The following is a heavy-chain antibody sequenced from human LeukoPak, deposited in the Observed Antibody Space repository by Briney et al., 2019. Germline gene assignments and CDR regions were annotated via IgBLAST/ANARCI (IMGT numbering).Heavy chain of an antibody. V-gene: IGHV3-30*18. CDR2: ISYDGSNK. CDR3: AKEVPAAMKYCYYGMDV. Sequence: PGGSLRLSCAASGFTFSSYGMHWVRQAPGKGLEWVTVISYDGSNKYYADSVKGRFTISRDNSKNTLYLQMNSLRAEDTAVYYCAKEVPAAMKYCYYGMDVWGQGTTVTVSS. J-gene: IGHJ6*02. CDR1: GFTFSSYG. D-gene: IGHD2-2*01.